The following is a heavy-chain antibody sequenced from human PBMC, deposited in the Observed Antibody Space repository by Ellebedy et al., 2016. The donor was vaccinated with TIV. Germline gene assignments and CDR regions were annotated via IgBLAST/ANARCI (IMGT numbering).Heavy chain of an antibody. J-gene: IGHJ4*02. CDR1: GFTFSNSY. Sequence: PGGSLRLSCAASGFTFSNSYMHRVRQAPGKGLEWVANINQDGSAKYYVDSVRGRFTISRDNGKNSLYLQMNSLRVEDTSVYYCVRGSGFICDYWGQGTLVTVSS. CDR2: INQDGSAK. CDR3: VRGSGFICDY. V-gene: IGHV3-7*01. D-gene: IGHD3-3*01.